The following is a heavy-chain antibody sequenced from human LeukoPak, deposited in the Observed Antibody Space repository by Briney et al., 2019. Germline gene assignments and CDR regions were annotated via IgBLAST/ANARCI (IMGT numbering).Heavy chain of an antibody. J-gene: IGHJ5*02. V-gene: IGHV4-59*12. CDR2: IYYSGST. CDR3: ARWAMAQSITGTRVRWFDP. D-gene: IGHD1-7*01. CDR1: GFAFNTYS. Sequence: GSLRPSCAASGFAFNTYSMNWVRQPPGKGLEWIGNIYYSGSTYYNPSLKSRVTISVDTSKNQFSLKLSSVTAADTAVYYCARWAMAQSITGTRVRWFDPWGQGTLVTVSS.